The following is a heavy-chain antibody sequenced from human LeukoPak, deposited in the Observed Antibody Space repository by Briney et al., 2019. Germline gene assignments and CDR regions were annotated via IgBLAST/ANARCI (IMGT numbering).Heavy chain of an antibody. CDR1: GYTFTSYG. CDR3: AREGDMAIVGATGYFDY. CDR2: ISAYNGNT. D-gene: IGHD1-26*01. V-gene: IGHV1-18*01. J-gene: IGHJ4*02. Sequence: GASVKVSCKASGYTFTSYGISWVRQAPGQGLEWMGWISAYNGNTNYAQKFQGRVTMTRDTSTSTVYMELSSLRSEDTAVYYCAREGDMAIVGATGYFDYWGQGTLVTVSS.